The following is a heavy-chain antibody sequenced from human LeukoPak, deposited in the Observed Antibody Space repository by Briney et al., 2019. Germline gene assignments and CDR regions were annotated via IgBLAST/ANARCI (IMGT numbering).Heavy chain of an antibody. D-gene: IGHD6-13*01. V-gene: IGHV1-24*01. J-gene: IGHJ4*02. Sequence: ASVKVSCKVSGYTLTELSMHWVRQAPGKGLEWMGGFDPEDGETIYAQKFQGRVTMTEDTSTDTAYMELSSLRSEDTAVYYCATVRYSSSLFDYWGQGTLVTVSS. CDR1: GYTLTELS. CDR3: ATVRYSSSLFDY. CDR2: FDPEDGET.